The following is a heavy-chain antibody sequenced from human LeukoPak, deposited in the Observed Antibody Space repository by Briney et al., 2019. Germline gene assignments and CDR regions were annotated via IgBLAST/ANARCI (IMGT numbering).Heavy chain of an antibody. Sequence: ASVKVSCKASGYTFTDYYIHWVRQAPGQGLEWMGRINPDSGGTDYAQKFQDRVTMTRDTSITTAYMDLSRLRSDDTAVYYCARLGEDGLLTGYFYPWGQGTLVTVSS. CDR3: ARLGEDGLLTGYFYP. J-gene: IGHJ5*02. V-gene: IGHV1-2*02. CDR2: INPDSGGT. D-gene: IGHD3-9*01. CDR1: GYTFTDYY.